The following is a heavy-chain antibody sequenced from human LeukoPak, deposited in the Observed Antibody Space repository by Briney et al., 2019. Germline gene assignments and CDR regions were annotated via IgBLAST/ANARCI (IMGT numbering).Heavy chain of an antibody. CDR2: IYYSGST. Sequence: SETLSLTCTVSGGSISSSSYYWGWIRQPPGKGLEWIGSIYYSGSTYYNPSLKSRVTISVDTSKNQFSLKLSSVTAADTAVYYCARHVRGSSSWTTADLNWFDPWGQGTLVTVSS. D-gene: IGHD6-13*01. J-gene: IGHJ5*02. V-gene: IGHV4-39*01. CDR3: ARHVRGSSSWTTADLNWFDP. CDR1: GGSISSSSYY.